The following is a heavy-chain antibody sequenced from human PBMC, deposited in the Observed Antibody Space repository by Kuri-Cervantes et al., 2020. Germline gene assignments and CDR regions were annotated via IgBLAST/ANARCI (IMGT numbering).Heavy chain of an antibody. Sequence: GGSLRLSCAASGFTFSSYGVHWVRQAPGKGLEWVAVISYDGSNKYYADSVKGRFTISRDNSKNTLYLQMNSLRAEDTAVYYCAKGASLDFWGQGTLVTVSS. V-gene: IGHV3-30*18. CDR2: ISYDGSNK. D-gene: IGHD3-3*01. CDR3: AKGASLDF. CDR1: GFTFSSYG. J-gene: IGHJ4*02.